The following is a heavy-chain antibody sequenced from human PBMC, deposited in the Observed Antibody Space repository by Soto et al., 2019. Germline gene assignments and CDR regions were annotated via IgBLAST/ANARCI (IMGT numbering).Heavy chain of an antibody. V-gene: IGHV1-46*01. CDR3: ARAPYSSSAFGFDY. CDR1: GYSFSSYF. CDR2: ISLSGGNT. J-gene: IGHJ4*02. Sequence: SVKVSCKAVGYSFSSYFIHWLRQAPGHGLEWMGIISLSGGNTNYAQKLQGRVAMTRDTSTNTVFMELSSLRSEDTAVYYCARAPYSSSAFGFDYCGQGTLVSVSS. D-gene: IGHD6-6*01.